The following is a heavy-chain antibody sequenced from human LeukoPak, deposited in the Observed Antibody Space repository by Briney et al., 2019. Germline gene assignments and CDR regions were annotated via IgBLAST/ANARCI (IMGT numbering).Heavy chain of an antibody. CDR2: IYYSVST. V-gene: IGHV4-30-4*01. J-gene: IGHJ4*02. CDR1: GGSISSGDYY. D-gene: IGHD3-16*01. CDR3: ARGGIMITFGGVIGPLDY. Sequence: SETLSLTCTVSGGSISSGDYYWSWIRQPPGKGLEWIGYIYYSVSTYYNPSLKSRVTISVDTSKNQFSLKLSSVTAADTAVYYCARGGIMITFGGVIGPLDYWGQGTLVTVSS.